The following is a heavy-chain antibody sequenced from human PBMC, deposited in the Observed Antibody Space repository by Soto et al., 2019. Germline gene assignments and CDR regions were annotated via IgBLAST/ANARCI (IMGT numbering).Heavy chain of an antibody. CDR3: AKGGPRGEWLLLLFDY. CDR2: ISGSGGST. D-gene: IGHD3-22*01. CDR1: GFTFSSYS. Sequence: GGSLRLSCAASGFTFSSYSISWVRQAPWKGLEWVSAISGSGGSTYYADSVKGRFTISRDNSKNTLYLQMNSLRAEDTAVYYCAKGGPRGEWLLLLFDYFGQGILVTVSS. V-gene: IGHV3-23*01. J-gene: IGHJ4*02.